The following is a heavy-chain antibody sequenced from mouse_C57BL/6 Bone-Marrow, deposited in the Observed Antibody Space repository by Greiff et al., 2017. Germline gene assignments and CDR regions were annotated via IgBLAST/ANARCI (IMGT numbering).Heavy chain of an antibody. CDR1: GYTFPSYW. D-gene: IGHD1-1*01. V-gene: IGHV1-64*01. CDR2: IHPNSGST. J-gene: IGHJ4*01. CDR3: ARNYGSSYGYYAMDD. Sequence: QVQLQQPGAELVKPGASVTLSCKASGYTFPSYWMHWVKQRPGQGLEWIGMIHPNSGSTNYNEKFKSKATLTVDKSSSTAYMQRSSRTSEDSAVYYCARNYGSSYGYYAMDDWGEGTSGTV.